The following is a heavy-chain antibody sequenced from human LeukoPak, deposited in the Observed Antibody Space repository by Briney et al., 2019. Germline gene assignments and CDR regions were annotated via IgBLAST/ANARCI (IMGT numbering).Heavy chain of an antibody. CDR1: GYTFTGYY. J-gene: IGHJ6*03. Sequence: ASVKVSCKASGYTFTGYYMHWVRQAPGQGLEWTGWINPNSGGTNYAQKFQGRVTMTRDTSISTAYMELSRLRSDDTAVYYCARDRDDYVWGSYPYMDVWGKGTTVTVSS. V-gene: IGHV1-2*02. CDR2: INPNSGGT. CDR3: ARDRDDYVWGSYPYMDV. D-gene: IGHD3-16*02.